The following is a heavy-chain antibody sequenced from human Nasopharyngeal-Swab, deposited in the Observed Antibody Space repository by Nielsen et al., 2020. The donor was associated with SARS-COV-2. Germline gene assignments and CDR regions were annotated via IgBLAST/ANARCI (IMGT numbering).Heavy chain of an antibody. CDR1: GFTFSDYY. CDR3: ARDHRRDPLDGDYVPFDY. D-gene: IGHD4-17*01. CDR2: ISSSGSTI. Sequence: GESLKISCAASGFTFSDYYMSWIRQAPGKGLEWVSYISSSGSTIYYADSVKGRFTISRDNAKNSLYLQMNSLRAEDTAVYYCARDHRRDPLDGDYVPFDYWGQGTLVTVSS. J-gene: IGHJ4*02. V-gene: IGHV3-11*04.